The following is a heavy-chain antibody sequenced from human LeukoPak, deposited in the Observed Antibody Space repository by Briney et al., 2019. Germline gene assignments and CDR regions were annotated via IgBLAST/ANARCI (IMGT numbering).Heavy chain of an antibody. Sequence: KPWETLSLTCTVSGGSISRYYWSWIRQPAGKGLEWIGRIQTSGSTNYNPSLKSRVTISVDKSKNQFSLKLSSVTAADTAVYYCARGGDSAAVEVGIDYWDQGTLVTVSS. D-gene: IGHD3-22*01. J-gene: IGHJ4*02. CDR3: ARGGDSAAVEVGIDY. CDR1: GGSISRYY. V-gene: IGHV4-4*07. CDR2: IQTSGST.